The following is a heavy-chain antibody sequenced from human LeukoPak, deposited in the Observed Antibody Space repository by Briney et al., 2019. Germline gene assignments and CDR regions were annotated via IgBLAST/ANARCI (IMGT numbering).Heavy chain of an antibody. D-gene: IGHD2-15*01. CDR1: GGSFSGYY. Sequence: SSETLSLTCAVYGGSFSGYYWSWIRQPPGKGLEWIGEINHSGSTNYDPSLKSRVPISVDTSKNQFSLKLSSVTAADTAVYYCARHECGGSCYPEDYWGQGTLVTVSS. V-gene: IGHV4-34*01. J-gene: IGHJ4*02. CDR3: ARHECGGSCYPEDY. CDR2: INHSGST.